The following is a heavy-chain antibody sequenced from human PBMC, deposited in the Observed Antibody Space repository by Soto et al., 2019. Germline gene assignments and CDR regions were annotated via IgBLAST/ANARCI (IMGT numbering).Heavy chain of an antibody. Sequence: PGGSLRLSCAASGFTFSSYGMHWVRQAPGKGLEWVAVISYDGSNKYYADSVKGRFTISRDNSKNTLYLQMNSLRAEDTAVYYCAKDLDPRYYYGSGSYPPIDYWGPGTLVPVYS. J-gene: IGHJ4*02. V-gene: IGHV3-30*18. CDR2: ISYDGSNK. D-gene: IGHD3-10*01. CDR1: GFTFSSYG. CDR3: AKDLDPRYYYGSGSYPPIDY.